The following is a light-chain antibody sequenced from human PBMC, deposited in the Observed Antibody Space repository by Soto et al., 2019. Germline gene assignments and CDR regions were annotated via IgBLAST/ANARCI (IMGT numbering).Light chain of an antibody. J-gene: IGLJ2*01. CDR3: CSYAGSPTFVI. V-gene: IGLV2-23*02. CDR2: EVS. CDR1: SSDVGSYNL. Sequence: QSVLTQPASVSGSPGQSITIPCTGASSDVGSYNLVSWYQQHPGKAPKLMIYEVSRRPSGISNRFSGSKSGNTASLTISWLQAEDEADYYCCSYAGSPTFVIFGGGTKLTVL.